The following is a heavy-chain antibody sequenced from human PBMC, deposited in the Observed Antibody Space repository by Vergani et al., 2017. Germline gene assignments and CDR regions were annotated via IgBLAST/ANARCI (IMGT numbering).Heavy chain of an antibody. D-gene: IGHD1-1*01. CDR2: IWYDGSNK. CDR1: GFTFSSHG. J-gene: IGHJ5*02. V-gene: IGHV3-33*01. CDR3: ARWGNEKRLDT. Sequence: QVQLVESEGGVVQPGRSLTPSCVASGFTFSSHGMHWVRQAPGKGLEWVAVIWYDGSNKYYGDSVKGRFTISRDNSKNTLYLQMNSLRVEDTAVYYCARWGNEKRLDTWGQGTLVTVSS.